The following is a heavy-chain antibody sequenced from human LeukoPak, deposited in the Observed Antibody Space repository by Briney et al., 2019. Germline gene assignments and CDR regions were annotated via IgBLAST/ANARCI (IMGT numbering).Heavy chain of an antibody. J-gene: IGHJ4*02. CDR3: AREDYGDYEMGL. Sequence: SETLSLTCAVSGCSISSYYYSWFIQPPPGRRLGWIASINQRGSTYYNPSLKSRVTISVDTSKNQFSLKLTSVTAADTTVYYCAREDYGDYEMGLWGQGTLVTVSS. V-gene: IGHV4-38-2*02. CDR1: GCSISSYYY. D-gene: IGHD4-17*01. CDR2: INQRGST.